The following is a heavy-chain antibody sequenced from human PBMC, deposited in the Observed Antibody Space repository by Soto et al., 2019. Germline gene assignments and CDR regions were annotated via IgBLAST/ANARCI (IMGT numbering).Heavy chain of an antibody. CDR2: IWYDGSNK. Sequence: QVQLVESGGGVVQPGRSLRLSCAASGFTFSNYGMHWVRQTPGKGLEWVAVIWYDGSNKYYADSVKGGVTISRDNSKNTQYPQINSLRFEDTAVYSCAREQRVTYWYFDLWGRGTLVTVSS. J-gene: IGHJ2*01. CDR3: AREQRVTYWYFDL. D-gene: IGHD2-21*02. V-gene: IGHV3-33*01. CDR1: GFTFSNYG.